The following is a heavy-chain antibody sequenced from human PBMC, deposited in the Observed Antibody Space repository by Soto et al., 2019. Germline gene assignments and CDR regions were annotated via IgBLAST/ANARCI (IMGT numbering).Heavy chain of an antibody. V-gene: IGHV4-30-4*01. CDR1: GGSISSGDYY. CDR2: IYYSGST. D-gene: IGHD3-3*01. CDR3: ASSVLDYDFWSGYSNETLYYYYNYGMDV. J-gene: IGHJ6*02. Sequence: SETLSLTCTVSGGSISSGDYYWSWIRQPPGKGLEWIGYIYYSGSTYYNPSLRSRVTISVDTSKNQFSLKLSSVTAADTAVYYCASSVLDYDFWSGYSNETLYYYYNYGMDVWGQGTTVTVSS.